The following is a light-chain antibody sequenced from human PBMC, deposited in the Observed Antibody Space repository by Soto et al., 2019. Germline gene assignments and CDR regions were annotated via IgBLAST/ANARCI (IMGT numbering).Light chain of an antibody. V-gene: IGKV3-15*01. CDR3: QQYNTCPPWT. J-gene: IGKJ1*01. CDR2: GAS. Sequence: EIVLTQSPATLSVSPGEGATLSCRASQSVSSKLAWYQQKPGQAPRLLIYGASTRATGIPARFSGSGSGTELTLTISSLQSEDFAVYYCQQYNTCPPWTFGQGTKVDIK. CDR1: QSVSSK.